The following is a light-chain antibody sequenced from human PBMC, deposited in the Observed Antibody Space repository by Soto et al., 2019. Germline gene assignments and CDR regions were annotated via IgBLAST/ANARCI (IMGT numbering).Light chain of an antibody. CDR1: QSVLYSSNNKNY. V-gene: IGKV4-1*01. Sequence: DIVMTQSPDSLAVSLGERATMNCKSSQSVLYSSNNKNYLAWYQQKPGQPPKLLIYWASTRESGVPDRFSGSGSGTDSTLTISSLQAEDVAVYYCQQYYSTPGTFGQGTKLEIK. CDR3: QQYYSTPGT. J-gene: IGKJ2*02. CDR2: WAS.